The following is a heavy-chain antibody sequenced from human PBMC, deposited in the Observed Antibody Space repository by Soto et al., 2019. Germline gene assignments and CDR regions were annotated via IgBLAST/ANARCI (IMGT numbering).Heavy chain of an antibody. CDR1: GYSFTIYW. V-gene: IGHV5-51*01. J-gene: IGHJ4*02. D-gene: IGHD3-22*01. CDR3: ARHYMANYYDSSGYSDY. CDR2: IYPGDSET. Sequence: PGESLKISCQGSGYSFTIYWIGWVRQMPGKGLEWMGIIYPGDSETRYSPSFQGQVTISADRSSTAYLQWDSLKASDTAMYYCARHYMANYYDSSGYSDYWGQGTLVTVSS.